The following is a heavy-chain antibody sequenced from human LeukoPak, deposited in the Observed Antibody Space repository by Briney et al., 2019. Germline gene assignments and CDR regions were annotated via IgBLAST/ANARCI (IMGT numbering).Heavy chain of an antibody. J-gene: IGHJ6*03. D-gene: IGHD3-3*01. Sequence: GGSLRLSCAASGFTFSSYAMSWVRQAPGKGLEWVSAISGSVGSTYYADSVKGRFTISRDNSKNTLYLQMNSLRAEDTAVYYCAKANEAYDFWSGYYTFGGTFGYYYYMDVWGKGTTVTVSS. CDR1: GFTFSSYA. CDR3: AKANEAYDFWSGYYTFGGTFGYYYYMDV. CDR2: ISGSVGST. V-gene: IGHV3-23*01.